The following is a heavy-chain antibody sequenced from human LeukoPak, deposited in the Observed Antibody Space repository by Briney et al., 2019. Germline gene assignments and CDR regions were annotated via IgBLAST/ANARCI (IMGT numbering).Heavy chain of an antibody. D-gene: IGHD4-17*01. Sequence: SETLSLTCAVSGGSISSGGYSWSWTRQPPGKGLEWIGYIYHSGSTYYNPSLKSRVTISVDRSKNQFSLKLSSVTAADTAVYYCARTTVTTSYWFDPWGQGTLVTVPS. CDR1: GGSISSGGYS. CDR3: ARTTVTTSYWFDP. J-gene: IGHJ5*02. V-gene: IGHV4-30-2*01. CDR2: IYHSGST.